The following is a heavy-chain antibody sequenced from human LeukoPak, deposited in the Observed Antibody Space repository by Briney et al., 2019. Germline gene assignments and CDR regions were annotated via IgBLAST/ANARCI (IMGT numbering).Heavy chain of an antibody. CDR2: IKQDGSEK. V-gene: IGHV3-7*01. CDR1: GFTFSSYW. D-gene: IGHD4-11*01. Sequence: GGSLRLSCAASGFTFSSYWMSWVRQAPGEGLEWVANIKQDGSEKYYVDSVKGRFTISRDNAKNSLYLQMNSLRAEDTAVYYCARDGRLQYTNYYYYGMDVWGQGTTVTVSS. J-gene: IGHJ6*02. CDR3: ARDGRLQYTNYYYYGMDV.